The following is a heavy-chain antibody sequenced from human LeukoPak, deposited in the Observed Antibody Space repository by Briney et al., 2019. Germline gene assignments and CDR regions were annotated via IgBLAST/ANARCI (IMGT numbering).Heavy chain of an antibody. V-gene: IGHV3-33*08. CDR1: GFTFSSYA. CDR3: ASSAGALIDC. CDR2: IWFDGSNK. Sequence: PGGSLRLSCAASGFTFSSYAMHWVRQAPGKGLEWVAVIWFDGSNKFYADSVKGRFTISRDNSKNTLYLQMNSLRAEDTAVYYCASSAGALIDCWGQGTLVIVSS. D-gene: IGHD6-19*01. J-gene: IGHJ4*02.